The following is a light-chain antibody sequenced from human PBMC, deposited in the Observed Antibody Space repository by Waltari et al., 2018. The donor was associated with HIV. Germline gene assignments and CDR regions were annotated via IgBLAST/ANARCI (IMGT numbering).Light chain of an antibody. V-gene: IGLV2-11*01. Sequence: QSALTQPRSVSGSPGQPVTISCSGTSSEVSGYNFVSWYQHHPGKAPKLMIYDVSKRPSGVPDRFSGSKSGNTASLTISGLQAEDEADYYCWSVGLFGGGTKLTVL. J-gene: IGLJ2*01. CDR3: WSVGL. CDR1: SSEVSGYNF. CDR2: DVS.